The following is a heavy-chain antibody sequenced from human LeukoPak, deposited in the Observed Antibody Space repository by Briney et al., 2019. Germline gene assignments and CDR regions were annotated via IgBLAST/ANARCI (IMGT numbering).Heavy chain of an antibody. CDR3: ARGEQVVPAAKD. CDR2: IYYSGST. Sequence: SETLYLTCTVSGGSISSGDYYWSWIRQPPEKGMEWIGYIYYSGSTYYNPSLKSRVTISLDTSKNQFSLKLSSVTAADTAVYYCARGEQVVPAAKDWGQGTLVTVSS. D-gene: IGHD2-2*01. J-gene: IGHJ4*02. CDR1: GGSISSGDYY. V-gene: IGHV4-30-4*08.